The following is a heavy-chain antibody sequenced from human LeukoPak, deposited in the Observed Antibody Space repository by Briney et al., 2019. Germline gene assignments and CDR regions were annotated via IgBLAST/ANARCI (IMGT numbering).Heavy chain of an antibody. CDR2: IRYDGSNK. CDR3: AKFALGYCSSTSCLNWFDP. D-gene: IGHD2-2*01. CDR1: GFTFSSYG. J-gene: IGHJ5*02. Sequence: PGGSLRLSCAASGFTFSSYGMHWVRQAPGKGLEWVTFIRYDGSNKYYADSVKGRFTISRDNSKNTLYLQMNSLRAEDTAVYYCAKFALGYCSSTSCLNWFDPWGQGTLVTVSS. V-gene: IGHV3-30*02.